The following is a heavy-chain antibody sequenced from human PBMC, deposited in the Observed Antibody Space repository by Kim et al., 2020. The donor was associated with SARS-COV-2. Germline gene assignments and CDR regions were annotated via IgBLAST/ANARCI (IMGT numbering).Heavy chain of an antibody. D-gene: IGHD3-10*01. Sequence: SETLSLTCTVSGGSISSGGYYWSWIRQHPGKGLEWIGYIYYSGSTYYNPSLKSRVTISVDTSKNQFSLKLSSVTAADTAVYYCARDSITMVRGVIGRASKGWFDPWGQGTLVTVSS. CDR2: IYYSGST. CDR3: ARDSITMVRGVIGRASKGWFDP. CDR1: GGSISSGGYY. J-gene: IGHJ5*02. V-gene: IGHV4-31*03.